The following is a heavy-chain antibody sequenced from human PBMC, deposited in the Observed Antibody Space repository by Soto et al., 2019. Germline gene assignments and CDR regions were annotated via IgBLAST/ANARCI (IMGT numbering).Heavy chain of an antibody. CDR3: ATLFYGSGSTSPPDY. Sequence: QVQLQESGPGLVKPSEPLSLTCTVSGGSISSYYWSWIRQPPGKGLEWIGYIYYSGSTNYNPSLQSRVTISIDTSKNQFSLKLSSVTAADTAVYYCATLFYGSGSTSPPDYWGQGTLVTVSS. V-gene: IGHV4-59*08. D-gene: IGHD3-10*01. CDR2: IYYSGST. CDR1: GGSISSYY. J-gene: IGHJ4*02.